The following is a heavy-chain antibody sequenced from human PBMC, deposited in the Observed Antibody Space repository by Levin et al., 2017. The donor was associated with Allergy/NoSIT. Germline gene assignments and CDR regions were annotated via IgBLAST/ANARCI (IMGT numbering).Heavy chain of an antibody. CDR1: GFTFSSYA. CDR2: ISYDGSNK. D-gene: IGHD3-10*01. V-gene: IGHV3-30-3*01. J-gene: IGHJ6*02. Sequence: RTGGSLRLSCAASGFTFSSYAMHWVRQAPGKGLEWVAVISYDGSNKYYADSVKGRFTISRDNSKNTLYLQMNSLRAEDTAVYYCARPSSTYYYGSDGGGMDVWGHGTTVTVSS. CDR3: ARPSSTYYYGSDGGGMDV.